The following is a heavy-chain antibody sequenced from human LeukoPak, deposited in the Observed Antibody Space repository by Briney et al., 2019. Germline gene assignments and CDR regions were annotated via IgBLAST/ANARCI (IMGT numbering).Heavy chain of an antibody. CDR3: ARVRFDWLLPFDY. J-gene: IGHJ4*02. D-gene: IGHD3-9*01. V-gene: IGHV4-34*01. CDR1: GGSFSGYY. Sequence: SETLSLTCAVYGGSFSGYYWSWIRQPPGKGLEWIGEINHSGSTDYNPSLKSRVTISVDTSKNQFSLKLSSVTAADTAVYYCARVRFDWLLPFDYWGQGTLVTVSS. CDR2: INHSGST.